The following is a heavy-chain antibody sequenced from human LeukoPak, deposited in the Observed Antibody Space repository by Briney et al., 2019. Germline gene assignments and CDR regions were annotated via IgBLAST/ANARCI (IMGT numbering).Heavy chain of an antibody. V-gene: IGHV3-7*01. CDR2: INEDETEK. Sequence: GGSLRLSCAVSGFTFRNYWMTWVRQAPGKGLEWVANINEDETEKFYVDSVVGRFTISRDSGKNFLYLQMNSLRAEDTAVYYCAKSGGFFDTWGQGTLVTVSS. D-gene: IGHD1-26*01. CDR3: AKSGGFFDT. J-gene: IGHJ5*02. CDR1: GFTFRNYW.